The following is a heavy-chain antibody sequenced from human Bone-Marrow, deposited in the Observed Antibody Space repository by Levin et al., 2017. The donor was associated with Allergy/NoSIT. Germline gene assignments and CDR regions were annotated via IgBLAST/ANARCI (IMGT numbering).Heavy chain of an antibody. CDR3: ARDPSRGPPTRWFFDL. CDR2: IYSTSVYK. J-gene: IGHJ2*01. Sequence: GGSLRLSCAASGFSFNLYSMNWVRQAPGKGLEWVSSIYSTSVYKYFGDSVRGRFTVSRDNTRNSLYLQMNSLRAEETAVYYCARDPSRGPPTRWFFDLWGRGTLVTVSS. V-gene: IGHV3-21*01. D-gene: IGHD1-26*01. CDR1: GFSFNLYS.